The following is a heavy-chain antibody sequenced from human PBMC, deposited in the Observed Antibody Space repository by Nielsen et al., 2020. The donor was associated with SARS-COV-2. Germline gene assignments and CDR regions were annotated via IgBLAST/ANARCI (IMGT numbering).Heavy chain of an antibody. V-gene: IGHV3-20*01. Sequence: GESLKISCAGSGFTFDGFGMSWVRQAPGKGLEWVSGINWNGGSTGYGDSVRGRFTISRDNAKNALYLQMNSLGAEDTAMYHCARAAQYCAYYSYCYMDVWGKGTAVTVSS. CDR1: GFTFDGFG. CDR2: INWNGGST. J-gene: IGHJ6*03. CDR3: ARAAQYCAYYSYCYMDV. D-gene: IGHD2/OR15-2a*01.